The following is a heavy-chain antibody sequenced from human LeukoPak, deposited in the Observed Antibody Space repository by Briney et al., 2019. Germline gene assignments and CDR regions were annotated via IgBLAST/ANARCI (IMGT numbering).Heavy chain of an antibody. D-gene: IGHD3-16*01. V-gene: IGHV1-8*01. CDR2: MNPNSGNT. CDR3: AILPIMITFGGVNAFDI. J-gene: IGHJ3*02. Sequence: ASVKVSCKASGYTFTSYDINWVRQATGQGLEWMGWMNPNSGNTGYAQKFQGRVTMTRSTSISTAYMELSSLRSEDTAVYYCAILPIMITFGGVNAFDIWAKGQWSPSLQ. CDR1: GYTFTSYD.